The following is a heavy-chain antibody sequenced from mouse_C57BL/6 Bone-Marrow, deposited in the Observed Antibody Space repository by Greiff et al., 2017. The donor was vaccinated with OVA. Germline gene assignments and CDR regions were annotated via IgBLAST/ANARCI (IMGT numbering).Heavy chain of an antibody. V-gene: IGHV5-4*01. Sequence: EVMLVESGGGLVKPGGSLKLSCAASGFTFSSYAMSWVRQTPEKRLEWVATISDGGSYTYYPDNVKGRFTISRDNATNNLYLQMSHLKSEDTAMYSCARDRATAWYFDVWGTGTTVTVSS. CDR1: GFTFSSYA. CDR2: ISDGGSYT. CDR3: ARDRATAWYFDV. J-gene: IGHJ1*03. D-gene: IGHD3-1*01.